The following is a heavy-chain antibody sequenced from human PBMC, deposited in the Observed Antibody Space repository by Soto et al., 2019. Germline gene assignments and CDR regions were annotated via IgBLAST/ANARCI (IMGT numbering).Heavy chain of an antibody. D-gene: IGHD5-18*01. V-gene: IGHV4-59*11. CDR1: DGSIRDHY. Sequence: PSVTLPLPCTVSDGSIRDHYCRWIRKTPGKGLEWIGYIYYSGSTNYNPSLKSRVTISVDTSKNQFSLKLSSVTAADTAVYYCARGVDTFMVTLDYWGQGTLVNVSS. CDR3: ARGVDTFMVTLDY. CDR2: IYYSGST. J-gene: IGHJ4*02.